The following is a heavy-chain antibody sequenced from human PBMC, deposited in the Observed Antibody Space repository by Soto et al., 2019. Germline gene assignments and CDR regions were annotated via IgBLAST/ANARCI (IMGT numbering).Heavy chain of an antibody. Sequence: EVQLVESGGGLVQPGGSLRLSCAASGFTFSRYWMSWVHQAPGKGLEWVANIKQDGSEKYYVDSVKGRFTISRDNAKNSLYLQMNSLRAEDTAVYYCARDRRYDFWSGYYVDNWGQGTLVTVSS. CDR1: GFTFSRYW. D-gene: IGHD3-3*01. V-gene: IGHV3-7*01. CDR3: ARDRRYDFWSGYYVDN. CDR2: IKQDGSEK. J-gene: IGHJ4*02.